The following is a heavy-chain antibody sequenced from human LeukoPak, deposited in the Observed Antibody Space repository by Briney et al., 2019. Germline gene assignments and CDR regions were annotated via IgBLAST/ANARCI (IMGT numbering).Heavy chain of an antibody. V-gene: IGHV3-23*01. CDR2: ISDSGGSA. CDR1: GFTFNTYA. Sequence: GGSLRLSCAASGFTFNTYAMSWVRQAPGKGLEWVSAISDSGGSAYYADSVKGRFTISRDNAKNSLYLQMNSLRAEDTAVYYCAELGITMIGGVWGKGTTVTISS. D-gene: IGHD3-10*02. J-gene: IGHJ6*04. CDR3: AELGITMIGGV.